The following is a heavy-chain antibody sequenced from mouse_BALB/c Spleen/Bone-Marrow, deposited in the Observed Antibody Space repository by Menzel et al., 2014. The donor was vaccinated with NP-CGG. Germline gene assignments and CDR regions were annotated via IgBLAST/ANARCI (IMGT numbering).Heavy chain of an antibody. CDR3: ASYRYGWYFDV. CDR2: IDPAIFT. Sequence: SGAELVKPGASVKLSCTTSGFNIKDTYLHWVKQRPEQGLDWIGRIDPAIFTKYDPKFQGKATITADTSSNTAYLHLSSLTSEDTAGYYCASYRYGWYFDVRGAGTPVTVSS. V-gene: IGHV14-3*02. D-gene: IGHD2-14*01. CDR1: GFNIKDTY. J-gene: IGHJ1*01.